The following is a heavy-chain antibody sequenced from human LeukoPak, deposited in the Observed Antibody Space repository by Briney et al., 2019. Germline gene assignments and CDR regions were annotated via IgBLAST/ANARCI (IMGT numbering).Heavy chain of an antibody. CDR1: GYSFSSYW. D-gene: IGHD5-24*01. CDR3: ARASRDGYNQNFDH. J-gene: IGHJ4*02. CDR2: IYPGGSET. V-gene: IGHV5-51*01. Sequence: GASLKISSKGLGYSFSSYWNAWVRPRPGKGLEWMGIIYPGGSETRYHPSFQGQVTISADSSTSTAYLQWSSLRASDTAMYYCARASRDGYNQNFDHWGQGTLVTVSS.